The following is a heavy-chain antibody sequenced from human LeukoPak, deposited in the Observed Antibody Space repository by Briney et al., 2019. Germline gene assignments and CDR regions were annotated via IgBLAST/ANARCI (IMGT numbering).Heavy chain of an antibody. Sequence: GGSLRLSCAASGFTFSSYELNWVRQAPGKGLEWVSSISSSSSYIYYADSVKGRSTISRDNAKNSLYLQMNSLRAEDTAVYYCARDGFRYYDFWSGYYQYYFDYWGQGTLVTVSS. CDR3: ARDGFRYYDFWSGYYQYYFDY. CDR1: GFTFSSYE. CDR2: ISSSSSYI. D-gene: IGHD3-3*01. J-gene: IGHJ4*02. V-gene: IGHV3-21*01.